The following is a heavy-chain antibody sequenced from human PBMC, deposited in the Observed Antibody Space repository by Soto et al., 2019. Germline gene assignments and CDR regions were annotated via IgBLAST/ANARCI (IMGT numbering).Heavy chain of an antibody. J-gene: IGHJ5*01. CDR3: AIGVDS. CDR1: GYSFTTYW. CDR2: IDPSDAHT. Sequence: ESLKISCEASGYSFTTYWISWVRQMPGKGLEWMGRIDPSDAHTNFSPSFQGHVTISADKSISTAYLQWSNLKASDTAIYYCAIGVDSWGQGTLVTVSS. V-gene: IGHV5-10-1*01.